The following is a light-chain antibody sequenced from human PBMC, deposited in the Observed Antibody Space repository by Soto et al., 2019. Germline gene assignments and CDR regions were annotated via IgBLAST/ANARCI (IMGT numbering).Light chain of an antibody. V-gene: IGKV2-24*01. J-gene: IGKJ4*01. Sequence: EIVMTQTPLSSPVTLGQPASISCRSSQSLVHSDGNTYLSWYQQRPGQPPRLLIYRVSNRFPGVPDRFSGSGAGTDFTLKISRVEAEDVGVYYYCMQATESQLTFGGGTKVEIK. CDR3: MQATESQLT. CDR2: RVS. CDR1: QSLVHSDGNTY.